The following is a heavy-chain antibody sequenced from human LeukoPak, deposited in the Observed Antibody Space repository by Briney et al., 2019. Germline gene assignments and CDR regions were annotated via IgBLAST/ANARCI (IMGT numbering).Heavy chain of an antibody. D-gene: IGHD3-22*01. J-gene: IGHJ2*01. CDR1: GGSISSYY. CDR3: ARAPEDYYDSSGHYWYFDL. Sequence: SETLSLTCTVSGGSISSYYWSWIRQPPGKGLEWIGYIYYSGSTNYNPSLKSRVTISVDTSKNQFSLKLSSVTAADTAVYYCARAPEDYYDSSGHYWYFDLWGRGTLVTVSS. V-gene: IGHV4-59*01. CDR2: IYYSGST.